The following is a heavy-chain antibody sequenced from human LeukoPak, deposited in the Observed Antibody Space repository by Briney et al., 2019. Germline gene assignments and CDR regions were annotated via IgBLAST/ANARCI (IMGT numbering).Heavy chain of an antibody. Sequence: GGSLRLSCAASGFTFSTYSMNWVRQAPGKGLEWVSSISSSSSYIYCADSVKGRFTISRDNARNSLYLQMNSLRAEDTAVYYCARDLSDYSDGFDYWGQGTLVTVSS. D-gene: IGHD4-11*01. CDR3: ARDLSDYSDGFDY. CDR2: ISSSSSYI. CDR1: GFTFSTYS. V-gene: IGHV3-21*01. J-gene: IGHJ4*02.